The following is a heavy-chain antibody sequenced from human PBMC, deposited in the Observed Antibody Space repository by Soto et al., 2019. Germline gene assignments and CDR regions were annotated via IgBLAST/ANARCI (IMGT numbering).Heavy chain of an antibody. D-gene: IGHD3-10*01. CDR2: INHSGST. Sequence: SETLSLTCAVYGGSFSGYYWSWIRQPPGKGLEWIGEINHSGSTNYNPSLKSRVTISVDTSKNQFSLKLSSVTAADTAVYYCARGSGVSDFDYWGQGTLVTVSS. V-gene: IGHV4-34*01. CDR3: ARGSGVSDFDY. CDR1: GGSFSGYY. J-gene: IGHJ4*02.